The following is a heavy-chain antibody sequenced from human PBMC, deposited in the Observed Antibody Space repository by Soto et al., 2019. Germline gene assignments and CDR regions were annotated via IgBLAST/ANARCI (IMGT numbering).Heavy chain of an antibody. V-gene: IGHV4-34*01. J-gene: IGHJ5*02. Sequence: LQTKPLTSAVYDGNIRCYYWRWISKQPGKGLEWIGEINHSGSTNYNPSLKSRVTISVDTSKNQFSLKLSSVTAADTAVYYCARGLPPVLLWFGERNWFDPWGQGTLVTVSS. CDR3: ARGLPPVLLWFGERNWFDP. D-gene: IGHD3-10*01. CDR1: DGNIRCYY. CDR2: INHSGST.